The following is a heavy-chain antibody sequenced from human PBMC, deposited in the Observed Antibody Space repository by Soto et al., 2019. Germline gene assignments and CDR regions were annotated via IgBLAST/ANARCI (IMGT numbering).Heavy chain of an antibody. CDR3: VRNLRCGGGGCYPALDY. J-gene: IGHJ4*02. D-gene: IGHD2-15*01. V-gene: IGHV4-4*02. Sequence: QVQLQESGPGLVKPSGTLSLTCGVSGDSIRSSDWWSWVRQPPGKGLAWIGEIHYSGSTNYNPSLKSRVIISEDISKTQISLNLISVTAADTAVYFCVRNLRCGGGGCYPALDYWGQGIQVTVSS. CDR1: GDSIRSSDW. CDR2: IHYSGST.